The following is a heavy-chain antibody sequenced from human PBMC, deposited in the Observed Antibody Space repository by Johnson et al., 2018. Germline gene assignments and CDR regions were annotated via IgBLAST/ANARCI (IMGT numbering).Heavy chain of an antibody. CDR3: TPAMVRGNDAFDI. CDR1: RLTFSSYG. Sequence: VQLVESGGGVVQHGRSLRPSCAASRLTFSSYGLHWIRQAPGKGLEWVGRIKSKTEGGTTDYAASVKGRFTISRDDSKNMLDLQMNSLKTEDTAVYYCTPAMVRGNDAFDIWGQGTMVTVSS. J-gene: IGHJ3*02. D-gene: IGHD3-10*01. CDR2: IKSKTEGGTT. V-gene: IGHV3-15*01.